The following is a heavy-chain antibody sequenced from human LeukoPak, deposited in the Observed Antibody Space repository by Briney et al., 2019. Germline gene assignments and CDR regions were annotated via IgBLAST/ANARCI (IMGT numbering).Heavy chain of an antibody. CDR2: IWYDGSNK. V-gene: IGHV3-33*06. CDR1: GFTFSSYG. J-gene: IGHJ4*02. Sequence: GGSLRLSCAASGFTFSSYGMHWVRQAPGKGLGWVAVIWYDGSNKYYADSVKGRFTISRDNSKNTLYLQMNSLRAEDTAVYYCAKEKYGYSSGWYSAFDYWGQGTLVTVSS. CDR3: AKEKYGYSSGWYSAFDY. D-gene: IGHD6-19*01.